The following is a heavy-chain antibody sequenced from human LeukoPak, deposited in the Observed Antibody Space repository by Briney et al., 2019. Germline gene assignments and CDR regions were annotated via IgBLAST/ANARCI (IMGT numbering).Heavy chain of an antibody. V-gene: IGHV3-23*01. Sequence: GGSLRLSCAASGLTFSNYAMSWVRQAPGKGLEWVSSISSGGSGTYYADSVEGRFTISRDNSKNTLFLQMNSLRVEDSAVYFCAKGTSDHRYWGQGTLVTVSS. D-gene: IGHD2-15*01. CDR2: ISSGGSGT. CDR3: AKGTSDHRY. CDR1: GLTFSNYA. J-gene: IGHJ4*02.